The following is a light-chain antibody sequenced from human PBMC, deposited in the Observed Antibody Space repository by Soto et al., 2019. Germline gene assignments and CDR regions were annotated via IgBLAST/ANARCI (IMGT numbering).Light chain of an antibody. CDR1: SSDVGAYHF. Sequence: QSVLTQPPSVSGAPGQRVTISCTGSSSDVGAYHFVSWYQHHPGKAPKLILYEVTARPSGVSSRFSGSKSGNTASLTISGLQADDEANYYCSSYTSSNTPYVFGTGTKVTV. J-gene: IGLJ1*01. V-gene: IGLV2-14*01. CDR2: EVT. CDR3: SSYTSSNTPYV.